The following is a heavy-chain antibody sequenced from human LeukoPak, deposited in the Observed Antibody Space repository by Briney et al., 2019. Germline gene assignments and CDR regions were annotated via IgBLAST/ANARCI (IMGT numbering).Heavy chain of an antibody. D-gene: IGHD6-19*01. CDR1: GFTFSSYW. CDR2: INSDGSST. V-gene: IGHV3-74*01. J-gene: IGHJ4*02. CDR3: ARDVSEYSSGWPEYYFDY. Sequence: QSGGSLRLSCAASGFTFSSYWMHWVRQAPGKGLVWVSRINSDGSSTSYADSVKGRFTISRDNAKNTLHLQMNSLRAEDTAVYYCARDVSEYSSGWPEYYFDYWGQGTLVTVSS.